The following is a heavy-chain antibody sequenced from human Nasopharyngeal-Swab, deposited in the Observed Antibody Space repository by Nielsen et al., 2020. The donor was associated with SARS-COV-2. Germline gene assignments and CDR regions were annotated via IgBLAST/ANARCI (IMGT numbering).Heavy chain of an antibody. J-gene: IGHJ3*02. V-gene: IGHV1-2*06. CDR2: INPNSGGT. Sequence: ASVKVSCKASGYTFTGYYMHWVRQAPGQGLEWMGRINPNSGGTNYAQKFQGRVTMTRDTSISTAYMELSRPRSDDTAVYYCAGGGYCSGGSCYSFDAFDIWGQGTMVTVSS. CDR1: GYTFTGYY. D-gene: IGHD2-15*01. CDR3: AGGGYCSGGSCYSFDAFDI.